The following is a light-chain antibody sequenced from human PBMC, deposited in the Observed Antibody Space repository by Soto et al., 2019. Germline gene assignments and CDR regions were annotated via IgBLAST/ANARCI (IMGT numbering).Light chain of an antibody. Sequence: EIVLTQSPGTLSLSPGERATLSCRASQSISSDTLAWYQQIPGQAPRLLIYAASYRATGVPDRFSGSGSGTDFTLTISRLDPEDFAVYYCHQYGSLPRTFGQGTKLEI. V-gene: IGKV3-20*01. J-gene: IGKJ2*01. CDR1: QSISSDT. CDR3: HQYGSLPRT. CDR2: AAS.